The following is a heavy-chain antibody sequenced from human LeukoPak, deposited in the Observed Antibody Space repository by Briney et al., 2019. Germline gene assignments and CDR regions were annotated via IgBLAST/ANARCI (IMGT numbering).Heavy chain of an antibody. CDR3: ARDNWNYNY. CDR1: GFTFSNFW. V-gene: IGHV3-7*01. Sequence: PGGSLRLSCAASGFTFSNFWMSWVRQAPGKGLEWVANINQDGSEKYYVDSVEGRFTISRDNAKNSLYLQMNSLRAEDMAVYYCARDNWNYNYWGQGTLVTVSS. CDR2: INQDGSEK. J-gene: IGHJ4*02. D-gene: IGHD1-7*01.